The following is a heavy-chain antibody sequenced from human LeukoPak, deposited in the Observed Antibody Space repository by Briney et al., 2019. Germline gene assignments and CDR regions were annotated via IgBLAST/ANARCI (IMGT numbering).Heavy chain of an antibody. CDR1: GGSFSGYY. CDR2: IYYGGST. J-gene: IGHJ6*02. D-gene: IGHD2-2*01. V-gene: IGHV4-34*11. Sequence: SETLSLTCAVYGGSFSGYYWSWIRQPPGKGLEWIGSIYYGGSTYYNPSLKSRVTISVDTSKNQFSLKVNPVTAADTAVYYCARDAGHQLSRRNYYAMDVWGQGTTVTVSS. CDR3: ARDAGHQLSRRNYYAMDV.